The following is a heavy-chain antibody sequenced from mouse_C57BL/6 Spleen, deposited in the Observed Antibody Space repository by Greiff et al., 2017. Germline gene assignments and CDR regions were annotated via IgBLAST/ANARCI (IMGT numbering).Heavy chain of an antibody. J-gene: IGHJ2*01. Sequence: QVQLQQPGAELVKPGASVKLSCKASGYTFTSYWMHWVKQRPGQGLEWIGMIHPNSGSTNYNEKFKSKATLTVDKSSSTAYMQLSSLTSEDSAVYYCARGDGNYHYFDYWGQGTTLTVSS. CDR1: GYTFTSYW. CDR3: ARGDGNYHYFDY. CDR2: IHPNSGST. V-gene: IGHV1-64*01. D-gene: IGHD2-1*01.